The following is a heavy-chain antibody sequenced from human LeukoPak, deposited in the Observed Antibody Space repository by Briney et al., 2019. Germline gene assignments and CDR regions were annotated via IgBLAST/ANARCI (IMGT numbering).Heavy chain of an antibody. CDR3: AREGYSSGWFDY. V-gene: IGHV1-69*06. J-gene: IGHJ4*02. Sequence: SAKVSCKASGGTFSSYAISWVRQAPGQGLEWMGGIIPIFGTANYAQKFQGRVTITADKSTSTAYMELSSLRSEDTAVYYCAREGYSSGWFDYWGQGTLVTVSS. CDR1: GGTFSSYA. CDR2: IIPIFGTA. D-gene: IGHD6-19*01.